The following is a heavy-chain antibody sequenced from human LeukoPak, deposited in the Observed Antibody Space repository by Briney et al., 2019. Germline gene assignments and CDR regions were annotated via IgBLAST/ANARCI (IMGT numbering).Heavy chain of an antibody. CDR3: AKDGGYCSSTSCYPNSEYFDY. CDR1: GFTFSSYG. Sequence: GGSLRLSCAPSGFTFSSYGMHWVRQAPGKGLEGVAFIRYDGSNKYYADSVKGRFTISRDNSKNTLYLQMNSLRAEDTAVYYCAKDGGYCSSTSCYPNSEYFDYWGQGTLVTVSS. D-gene: IGHD2-2*03. CDR2: IRYDGSNK. V-gene: IGHV3-30*02. J-gene: IGHJ4*02.